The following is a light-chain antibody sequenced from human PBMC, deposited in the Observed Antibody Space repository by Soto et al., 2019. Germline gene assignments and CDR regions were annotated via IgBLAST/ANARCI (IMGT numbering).Light chain of an antibody. J-gene: IGLJ1*01. CDR3: TSYTSSRTYV. CDR2: DVS. V-gene: IGLV2-14*03. Sequence: QSVLTQPASVSGSPGQSITASCTGTSNDVGAYNYVSWYQQHPGAAPKLMIYDVSNRPSGVSNRFSGSKSGNTASLTISGLQAEDEADYYCTSYTSSRTYVFGTGTKVTVL. CDR1: SNDVGAYNY.